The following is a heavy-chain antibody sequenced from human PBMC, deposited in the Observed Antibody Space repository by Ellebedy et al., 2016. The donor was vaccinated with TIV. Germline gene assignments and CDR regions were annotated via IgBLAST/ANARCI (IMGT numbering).Heavy chain of an antibody. J-gene: IGHJ6*02. D-gene: IGHD3-10*01. V-gene: IGHV1-69*13. Sequence: SVKVSCXASGGTFSSYAISWVRQAPGQGLEWMGGIIPIFGTANYAQKFQGRVTITADESTSTAYMELSSLRSEDTAVYYCARGHKFRWFGDDGMDVWGQGTTVTVSS. CDR2: IIPIFGTA. CDR3: ARGHKFRWFGDDGMDV. CDR1: GGTFSSYA.